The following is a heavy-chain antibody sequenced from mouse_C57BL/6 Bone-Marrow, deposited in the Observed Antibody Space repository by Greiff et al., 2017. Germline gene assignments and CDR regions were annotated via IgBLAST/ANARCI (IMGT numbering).Heavy chain of an antibody. CDR2: IDPSDSYT. D-gene: IGHD1-1*01. J-gene: IGHJ4*01. CDR1: GYTFTSYW. Sequence: QVQLQQPGAELVMPGASVKLSCKASGYTFTSYWMHWVKQRPGQGLEWIGEIDPSDSYTNYNQKFKGKSTLTVDKSSSTAYMQLSSLTSEVSAVYYCARTFITTVVAGGYYAMDYWGQGTSVTVSS. CDR3: ARTFITTVVAGGYYAMDY. V-gene: IGHV1-69*01.